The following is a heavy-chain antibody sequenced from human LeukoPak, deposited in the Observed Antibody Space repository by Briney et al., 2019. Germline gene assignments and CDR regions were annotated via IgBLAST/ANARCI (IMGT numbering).Heavy chain of an antibody. CDR1: GFTVSSNY. D-gene: IGHD2-21*01. Sequence: TGGSLRLSCAASGFTVSSNYMSWVRQAPGKGLEWVSVIYSGGSTYYADSVKGRFTISRDNSKNTLYLQMNSLRAEDTAVYYCARGDLFESRFDYWGQGTLVTVSS. CDR3: ARGDLFESRFDY. J-gene: IGHJ4*02. V-gene: IGHV3-53*01. CDR2: IYSGGST.